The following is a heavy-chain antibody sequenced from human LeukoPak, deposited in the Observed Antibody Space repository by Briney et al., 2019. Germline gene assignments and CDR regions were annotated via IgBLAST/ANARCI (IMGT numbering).Heavy chain of an antibody. V-gene: IGHV3-7*01. CDR3: AXSSGWRSEFDY. CDR1: GFIFSSYW. J-gene: IGHJ4*02. CDR2: IKYDGSDE. Sequence: GGSLRLSCAASGFIFSSYWMTWVRQAPGKGLEWVANIKYDGSDEYYVDSVKGRFTISRDNAKNSLYLQMNSLRAEDTAVYYCAXSSGWRSEFDYWGQGTLVTVSS. D-gene: IGHD6-19*01.